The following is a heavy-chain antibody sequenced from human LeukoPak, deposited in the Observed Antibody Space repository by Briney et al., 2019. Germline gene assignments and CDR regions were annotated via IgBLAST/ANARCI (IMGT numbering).Heavy chain of an antibody. J-gene: IGHJ3*02. CDR3: ARDRPDDYDFWSGYAGAFDI. CDR2: IYTSGST. D-gene: IGHD3-3*01. Sequence: PSETLSLTCTVSGGSISSYYWSWIRQPAGKGLEWIGRIYTSGSTNYNPSLKSRVTISVDTSKNQFSLKLSSVTAADTAVYYCARDRPDDYDFWSGYAGAFDIWGQGTMVTVSS. CDR1: GGSISSYY. V-gene: IGHV4-4*07.